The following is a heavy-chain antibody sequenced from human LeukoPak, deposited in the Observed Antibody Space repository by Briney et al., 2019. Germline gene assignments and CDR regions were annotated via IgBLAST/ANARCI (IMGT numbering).Heavy chain of an antibody. J-gene: IGHJ4*02. CDR2: INPNSGGT. Sequence: ASVKVSCKASGYTFTGYYMRWVRQAPGQGLEWMGWINPNSGGTNYAQKFQGRVTMTRDTSISTAYMELSRLRSDDTAVYYCARVWVEVGNVGSFDYWGQGTLVTVSS. V-gene: IGHV1-2*02. CDR3: ARVWVEVGNVGSFDY. D-gene: IGHD7-27*01. CDR1: GYTFTGYY.